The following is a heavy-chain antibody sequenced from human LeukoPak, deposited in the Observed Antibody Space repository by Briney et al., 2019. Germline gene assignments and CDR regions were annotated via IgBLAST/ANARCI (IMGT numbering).Heavy chain of an antibody. CDR3: AKDLYSSGWPEYFQH. CDR2: ISGSGGST. J-gene: IGHJ1*01. V-gene: IGHV3-23*01. D-gene: IGHD6-19*01. CDR1: GFTFSSYA. Sequence: PGGSLRLSCAASGFTFSSYAMSWVRQAPGKGLEWVSAISGSGGSTNHADSVKGRFTISRDNSKNTLYLQMNSLRAGDTAVYYCAKDLYSSGWPEYFQHWGQGTLVTVSS.